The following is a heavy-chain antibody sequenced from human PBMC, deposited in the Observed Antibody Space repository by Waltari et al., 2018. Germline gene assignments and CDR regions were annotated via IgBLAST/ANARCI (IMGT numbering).Heavy chain of an antibody. CDR1: GWSFSNYW. D-gene: IGHD5-12*01. J-gene: IGHJ1*01. Sequence: EVQLMESGGGLQPGGSLRLSCAASGWSFSNYWMHWVRQGPGKGLVWVPRLDSDGRSAGSADCVMGRFTISRAKAQNPLCLQMDSMRAVGASVYYRASGGSSGYAWRSGRAYWRPGTLVPASS. CDR2: LDSDGRSA. V-gene: IGHV3-74*01. CDR3: ASGGSSGYAWRSGRAY.